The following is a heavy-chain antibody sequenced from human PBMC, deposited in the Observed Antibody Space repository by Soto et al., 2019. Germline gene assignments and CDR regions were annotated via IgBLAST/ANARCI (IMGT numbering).Heavy chain of an antibody. J-gene: IGHJ6*03. Sequence: GGSLRLSCAASGFTFSSYWMSWVRQAPGKGLEWVANIKQDGSEKYYVDSVKGRFTISRDNAKNSLYLQMNSLRAEDTAVYYCARDGGVVNYYYMDVWGKGTTVTVSS. CDR1: GFTFSSYW. D-gene: IGHD3-3*01. V-gene: IGHV3-7*03. CDR2: IKQDGSEK. CDR3: ARDGGVVNYYYMDV.